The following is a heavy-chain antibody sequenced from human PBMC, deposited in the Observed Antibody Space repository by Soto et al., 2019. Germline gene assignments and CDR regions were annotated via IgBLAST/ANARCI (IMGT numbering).Heavy chain of an antibody. CDR3: AKCVGARSFRAYYYYGMDV. Sequence: GGSPRLSCAASGFTFSSYAMSWVRQAPGKGLEWVSAISGSGGSTYYADSVKGRFTISRDNSKNTLYLQMNSLRAEDTAVYYCAKCVGARSFRAYYYYGMDVWGQGTTVTVSS. CDR2: ISGSGGST. V-gene: IGHV3-23*01. J-gene: IGHJ6*02. D-gene: IGHD1-26*01. CDR1: GFTFSSYA.